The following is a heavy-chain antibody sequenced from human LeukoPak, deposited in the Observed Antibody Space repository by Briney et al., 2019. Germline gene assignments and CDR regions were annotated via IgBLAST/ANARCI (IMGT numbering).Heavy chain of an antibody. J-gene: IGHJ4*02. CDR3: ARLTPGGDGAY. CDR1: GYTFTSYY. CDR2: INPSGGST. Sequence: ASVKVSCKASGYTFTSYYMHWVRQAPGQGLEWMGIINPSGGSTSYAQKFQGRVTMTRDTSISTAYMELSRLRSDDTAVYYCARLTPGGDGAYWGQGTLVTVSS. V-gene: IGHV1-46*01. D-gene: IGHD3-10*01.